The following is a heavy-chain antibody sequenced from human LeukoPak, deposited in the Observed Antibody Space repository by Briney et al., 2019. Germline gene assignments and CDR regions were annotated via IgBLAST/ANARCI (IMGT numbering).Heavy chain of an antibody. CDR3: ARGQTYDSGWPYY. CDR1: GKSFSGYY. CDR2: INHSGST. V-gene: IGHV4-34*01. D-gene: IGHD6-19*01. Sequence: SETLSLTCTVYGKSFSGYYWTCIRQSPGKGLEWIGEINHSGSTNYNPSLKSRVTISVDTSQNQFSLKLSSVTAADTAVYYCARGQTYDSGWPYYWGQGTLVTVSS. J-gene: IGHJ4*02.